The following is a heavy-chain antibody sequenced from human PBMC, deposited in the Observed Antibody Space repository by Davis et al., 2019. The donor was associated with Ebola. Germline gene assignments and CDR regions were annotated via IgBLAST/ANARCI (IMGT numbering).Heavy chain of an antibody. CDR1: GGTFSSYA. CDR3: ARTSDIVVVVAARDYYYGMDV. CDR2: IIPIFGTA. D-gene: IGHD2-15*01. J-gene: IGHJ6*02. V-gene: IGHV1-69*13. Sequence: SVKVSCKASGGTFSSYAISWVRQAPGQGLEWMGGIIPIFGTANYAQKFQGRVTITADESTSTAYMELRSLRSDDTAVYYCARTSDIVVVVAARDYYYGMDVWGQGTTVTVSS.